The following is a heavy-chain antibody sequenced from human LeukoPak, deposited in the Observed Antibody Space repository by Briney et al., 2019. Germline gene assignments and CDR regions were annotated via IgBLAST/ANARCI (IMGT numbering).Heavy chain of an antibody. CDR3: ARDFPSSGWYHPFDY. J-gene: IGHJ4*02. V-gene: IGHV1-2*02. CDR2: INPNSGGT. D-gene: IGHD6-19*01. CDR1: GFTFSAYA. Sequence: PERSLRLSCAASGFTFSAYAMHWVRQAPGQGLEWMGWINPNSGGTNYAQKFQGRVTMTRDTSISTVYMELSRLRSDDTAVYYCARDFPSSGWYHPFDYWGQGILVTVSS.